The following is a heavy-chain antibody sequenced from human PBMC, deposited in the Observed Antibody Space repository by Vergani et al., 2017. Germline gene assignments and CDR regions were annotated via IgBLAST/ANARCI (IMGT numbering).Heavy chain of an antibody. V-gene: IGHV4-59*01. CDR1: GGSISSYY. D-gene: IGHD3-10*01. J-gene: IGHJ3*02. CDR2: IYYSGST. CDR3: ARDWCLGAEDAFDI. Sequence: QVQLQESGPGLVKPSETLSLTCTVSGGSISSYYWSWIRQPPGKGLEWIGYIYYSGSTNYNPSLKSRVTISVDTSKNQFSLKLSSVTAADTAVYYFARDWCLGAEDAFDIWGQGTMVTVSS.